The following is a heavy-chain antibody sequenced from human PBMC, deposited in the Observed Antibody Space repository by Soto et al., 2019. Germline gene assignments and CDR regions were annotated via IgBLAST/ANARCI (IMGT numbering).Heavy chain of an antibody. CDR3: ARGLRFLEWFESWFDP. CDR1: GGTFSSYA. D-gene: IGHD3-3*01. J-gene: IGHJ5*02. V-gene: IGHV1-69*01. CDR2: IIPIFGTA. Sequence: QVQLVQSGAEVKKPGSSVKVSCKASGGTFSSYAISWVRQAPGQGLELMGGIIPIFGTANYAQKFQGRVTITADESTSTAYMELSSLRSEDTAVYYCARGLRFLEWFESWFDPWGQGTLVTVSS.